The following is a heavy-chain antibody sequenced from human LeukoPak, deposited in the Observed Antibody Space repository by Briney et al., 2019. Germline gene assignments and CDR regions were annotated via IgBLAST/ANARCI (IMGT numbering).Heavy chain of an antibody. CDR2: ISRSSTTI. CDR3: AREGPCGGSCYVY. J-gene: IGHJ4*02. V-gene: IGHV3-48*01. D-gene: IGHD2-2*01. Sequence: GGSLRLSCAASGFTFSGYSMYWVRQAPGKGLEGVSYISRSSTTIYYADSVKGRFTISRDNAKNSLYLQMNSLRAEDTAVYYCAREGPCGGSCYVYWGQGALVTVSS. CDR1: GFTFSGYS.